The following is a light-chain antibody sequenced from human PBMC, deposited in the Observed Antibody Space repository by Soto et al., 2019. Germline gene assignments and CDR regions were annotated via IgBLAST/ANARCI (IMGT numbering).Light chain of an antibody. V-gene: IGKV3-20*01. CDR1: QSVSSSY. CDR2: GAS. CDR3: QQYGSSPRT. J-gene: IGKJ2*01. Sequence: EIVLTPSPGTLSLSPGERATLSCRASQSVSSSYFAWYQQKPGQAPRLLIYGASSRATGIPDRFSGSGSGTDFTLTISRLEPEDFAVYYCQQYGSSPRTFGQGTKLEIK.